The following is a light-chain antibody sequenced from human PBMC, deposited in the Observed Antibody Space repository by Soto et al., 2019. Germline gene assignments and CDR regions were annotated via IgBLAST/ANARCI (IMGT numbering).Light chain of an antibody. Sequence: DIQMTQSPSTLSASVGDRVTITCRASQSISSSLNWYQQKPGKTPKLLISIASSLQSGVPSRFSASGSGTDFTLTISSLQPEDFATYYCQQSYSTPRTFGQGTKV. CDR2: IAS. CDR1: QSISSS. CDR3: QQSYSTPRT. J-gene: IGKJ1*01. V-gene: IGKV1-39*01.